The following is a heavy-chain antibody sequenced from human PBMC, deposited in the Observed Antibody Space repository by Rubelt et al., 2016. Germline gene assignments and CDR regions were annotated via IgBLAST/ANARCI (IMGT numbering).Heavy chain of an antibody. D-gene: IGHD6-19*01. V-gene: IGHV5-51*01. CDR2: IYPGDSDT. Sequence: GGVRQMPGKGLEWMGIIYPGDSDTRYSPSFQGQVTISADKSISTAYLQWSSLKASDTAMYYCARLRGAVAGTHWYFDLWGRGTLVTVSS. CDR3: ARLRGAVAGTHWYFDL. J-gene: IGHJ2*01.